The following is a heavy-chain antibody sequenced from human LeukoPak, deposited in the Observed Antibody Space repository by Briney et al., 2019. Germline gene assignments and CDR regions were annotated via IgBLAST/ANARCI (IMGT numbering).Heavy chain of an antibody. CDR1: GFTFSSYA. CDR3: ASGSSRRMDV. CDR2: ISYDGSNK. Sequence: PGGSLRLSWAASGFTFSSYAMHWVRQAPGKGLEWVAVISYDGSNKYYADSVKGRFTISRDNSKNTLYLQMNSLRAEDTAVYYCASGSSRRMDVWGQGTTVTVSS. J-gene: IGHJ6*02. V-gene: IGHV3-30-3*01. D-gene: IGHD2-15*01.